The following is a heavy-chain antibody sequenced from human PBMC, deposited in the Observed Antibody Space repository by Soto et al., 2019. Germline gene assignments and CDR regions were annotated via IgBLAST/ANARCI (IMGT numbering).Heavy chain of an antibody. CDR2: IYYSGST. D-gene: IGHD3-22*01. CDR3: ARESRALLHYYDSSGYFDY. J-gene: IGHJ4*02. CDR1: GGSISSGDYY. Sequence: SETLSLTCTVSGGSISSGDYYWSWIRQPPGKGLEWIGYIYYSGSTYYNPSLKSRVTISVDTSKNQFSLKLSSVTAADTAVYYCARESRALLHYYDSSGYFDYWGQGTLVTVSS. V-gene: IGHV4-30-4*01.